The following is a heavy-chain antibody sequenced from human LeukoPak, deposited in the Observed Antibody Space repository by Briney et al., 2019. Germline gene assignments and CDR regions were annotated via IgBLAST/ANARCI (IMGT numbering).Heavy chain of an antibody. CDR3: ARGGRMIVEVIDY. CDR2: ISSSSSYI. CDR1: GFTFSSYS. V-gene: IGHV3-21*01. J-gene: IGHJ4*02. D-gene: IGHD3-22*01. Sequence: GGSLRLSCAASGFTFSSYSMNWVRQAPGKGLEWVSSISSSSSYIYYADSVKGRFTISRDNAKNSLYLQMNSLRAEDTAVYYCARGGRMIVEVIDYWGQGTLVTVSS.